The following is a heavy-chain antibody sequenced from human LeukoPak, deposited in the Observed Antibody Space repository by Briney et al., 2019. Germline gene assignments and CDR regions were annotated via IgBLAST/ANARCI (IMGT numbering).Heavy chain of an antibody. Sequence: PGGSLRLSCAASGFTFSSYEMNWVRQAPGKGLEWVSYISSSGSTIYYADSVKGRFTISRDNAKNSLYLQMNSLRAEDTAVYYCARETSGYYYKSYLDYWGQGTLVTVSS. CDR1: GFTFSSYE. J-gene: IGHJ4*02. CDR2: ISSSGSTI. V-gene: IGHV3-48*03. D-gene: IGHD3-22*01. CDR3: ARETSGYYYKSYLDY.